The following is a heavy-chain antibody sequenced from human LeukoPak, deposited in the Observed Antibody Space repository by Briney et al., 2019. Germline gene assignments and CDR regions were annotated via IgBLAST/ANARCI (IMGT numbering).Heavy chain of an antibody. D-gene: IGHD2-2*01. CDR2: ISGSGGST. J-gene: IGHJ4*02. Sequence: GGSLRLSCAASGFTFSSYAMSWVRQAPGKGLEWVSAISGSGGSTYYADSVKGRFTISRDNSKNTLYLQMNSLRAEDTAVYYCANRYLAGVVPAAPREYYFDYWGQGTLVTVSS. V-gene: IGHV3-23*01. CDR3: ANRYLAGVVPAAPREYYFDY. CDR1: GFTFSSYA.